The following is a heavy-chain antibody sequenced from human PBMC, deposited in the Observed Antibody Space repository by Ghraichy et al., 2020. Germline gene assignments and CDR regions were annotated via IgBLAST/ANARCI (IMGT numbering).Heavy chain of an antibody. J-gene: IGHJ4*02. Sequence: GGSLRLSCAASGFTFSSYYMSWVRQAPGKGLEWVSTISGSGGRTYYADSVKGRFTITRDNSKDTLYLQMNSLRAEDTAVYFCAKDREGDGSFNLNGDYWGQGTLVTVSS. CDR2: ISGSGGRT. CDR1: GFTFSSYY. D-gene: IGHD1-26*01. CDR3: AKDREGDGSFNLNGDY. V-gene: IGHV3-23*01.